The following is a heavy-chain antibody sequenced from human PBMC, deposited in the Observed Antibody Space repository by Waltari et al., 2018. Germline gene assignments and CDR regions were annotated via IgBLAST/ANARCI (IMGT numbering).Heavy chain of an antibody. CDR1: SSAVSNVI. J-gene: IGHJ4*02. CDR2: MSIDGYSK. D-gene: IGHD2-15*01. V-gene: IGHV3-30-3*01. CDR3: AREGYTSGRAGNFDY. Sequence: LVESGGDVVQSGRSLRLPCTSSSSAVSNVIMHWVRQAPGKGLEGVSAMSIDGYSKYYADSVRGRFTISRDDSLKTVYLQLDSLRLEDTAIDYCAREGYTSGRAGNFDYWGQGTLVTVSS.